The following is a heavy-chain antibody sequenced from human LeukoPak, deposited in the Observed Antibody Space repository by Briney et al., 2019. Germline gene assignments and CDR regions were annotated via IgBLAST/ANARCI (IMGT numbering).Heavy chain of an antibody. CDR3: ARHRSYGYDAFDI. CDR1: GYSFTSYW. D-gene: IGHD5-18*01. V-gene: IGHV5-51*01. CDR2: IYPGDSDT. J-gene: IGHJ3*02. Sequence: GESLKISCQGSGYSFTSYWIGWVRQMPGKGLEWMGIIYPGDSDTRYSPSFQGQVTISADKSISTAYLQWSSLKASDTAMYYCARHRSYGYDAFDIWGQGTMVTVSS.